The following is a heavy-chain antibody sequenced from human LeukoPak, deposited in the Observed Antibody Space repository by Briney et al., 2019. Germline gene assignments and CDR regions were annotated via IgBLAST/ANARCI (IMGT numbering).Heavy chain of an antibody. J-gene: IGHJ4*02. CDR3: ARGTYDYVFDY. V-gene: IGHV1-46*01. CDR2: INPSGGST. CDR1: GYTFTGYY. Sequence: ASVKVSCKASGYTFTGYYMHWVRQAPGQGLEWMGIINPSGGSTSYAQKFQGRVTMTRDISTSTVYMELSSLRSEDTAVYYCARGTYDYVFDYWGQGTLVTVSS. D-gene: IGHD3-16*01.